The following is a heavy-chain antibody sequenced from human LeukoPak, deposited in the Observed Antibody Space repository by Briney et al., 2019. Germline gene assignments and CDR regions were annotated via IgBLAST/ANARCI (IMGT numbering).Heavy chain of an antibody. CDR2: ISNNGGYT. J-gene: IGHJ4*02. Sequence: GGSLRLSCAASGFTFSSSAMSWVRQAPGKGLEWVSAISNNGGYTYYADSVQGRSTTSRDNSKSTLCLQMTSLRAEDTAVYCARDSSHYLGSMDYWGQGTLVTVSS. CDR1: GFTFSSSA. D-gene: IGHD1-26*01. V-gene: IGHV3-23*01. CDR3: ARDSSHYLGSMDY.